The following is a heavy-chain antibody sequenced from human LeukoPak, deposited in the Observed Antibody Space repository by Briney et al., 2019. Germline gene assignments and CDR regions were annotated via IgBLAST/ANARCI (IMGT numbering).Heavy chain of an antibody. CDR1: GYTFTGYY. J-gene: IGHJ5*02. Sequence: ASVKVSCKASGYTFTGYYMHWVRQAPGQGLEWMGWINPNSGGTNYAQKFQGRVTMTRDTSISTAYMELSSLRSEDTAVYYCARQRLVRGDWFDPWGQGTLVTVSS. CDR2: INPNSGGT. D-gene: IGHD3-9*01. V-gene: IGHV1-2*02. CDR3: ARQRLVRGDWFDP.